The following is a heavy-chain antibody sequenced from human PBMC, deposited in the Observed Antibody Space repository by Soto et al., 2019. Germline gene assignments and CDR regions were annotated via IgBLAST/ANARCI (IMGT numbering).Heavy chain of an antibody. V-gene: IGHV4-39*01. CDR1: GGSISSSSYY. Sequence: PSETLSLTCTVSGGSISSSSYYWGWIRQPPGKGLEWIGSIYYSGSTYYNPSLKSRVTISVDTSKNQFSLKLSSVTAADTAVYYCARHGPTGYSYGYVFFDYWGQGTLVTVSS. CDR2: IYYSGST. CDR3: ARHGPTGYSYGYVFFDY. D-gene: IGHD5-18*01. J-gene: IGHJ4*02.